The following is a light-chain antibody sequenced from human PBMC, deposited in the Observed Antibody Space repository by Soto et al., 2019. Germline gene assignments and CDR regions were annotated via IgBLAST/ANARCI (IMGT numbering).Light chain of an antibody. CDR2: AAS. CDR1: QSVSTN. CDR3: QEYSNWPPPYT. V-gene: IGKV3-15*01. J-gene: IGKJ2*01. Sequence: ETVMTQSPATLSVSPGERVTLSCRASQSVSTNLAWYQQRSGQAPRLLIYAASTRATGIPARFSGSGSGTDFTLTISSLQSEDFAVYFCQEYSNWPPPYTFGQGTKLDIK.